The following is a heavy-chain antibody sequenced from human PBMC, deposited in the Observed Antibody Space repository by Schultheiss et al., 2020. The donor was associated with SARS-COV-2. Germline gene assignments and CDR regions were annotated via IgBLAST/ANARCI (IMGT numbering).Heavy chain of an antibody. Sequence: GESLKISCAASGFTFSSSWMHWVCQAPEKGQEWVADIKQDGSEKYYVDSVKGRFTISRDNAKNSLYLQMNSLRAEDTAVYYCARDLGGYDWKFGSYWGQGTLVTVSS. CDR1: GFTFSSSW. D-gene: IGHD5-12*01. CDR3: ARDLGGYDWKFGSY. J-gene: IGHJ4*02. V-gene: IGHV3-7*01. CDR2: IKQDGSEK.